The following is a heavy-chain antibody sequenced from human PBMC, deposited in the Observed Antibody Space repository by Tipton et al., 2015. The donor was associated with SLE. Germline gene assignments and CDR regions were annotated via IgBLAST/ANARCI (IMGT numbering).Heavy chain of an antibody. V-gene: IGHV3-23*01. CDR1: GFTFSSYA. CDR3: AKTMDIVVVVAATNSGSRFDY. D-gene: IGHD2-15*01. J-gene: IGHJ4*02. CDR2: ISGSGGST. Sequence: GSLRLSCAASGFTFSSYAMSWVRQAPGKGLEWVSAISGSGGSTYYADSVKGRFTISRDNSKNTLYLQMNSLRAEDTAVYYCAKTMDIVVVVAATNSGSRFDYWGQGTLVTVSS.